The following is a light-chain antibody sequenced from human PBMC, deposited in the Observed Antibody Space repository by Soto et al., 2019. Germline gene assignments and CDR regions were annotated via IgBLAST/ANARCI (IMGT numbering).Light chain of an antibody. CDR2: AAS. CDR3: QQANSFPFT. V-gene: IGKV1-12*02. Sequence: IQMTPSPSSVSASVGDRVTFTCRASQHISSWLAWYQQKPGKAPKLLIAAASILQSGVPSRVSGSGYGTDFTLTISSLQPADFATHFCQQANSFPFTFGPGTRLEIK. J-gene: IGKJ3*01. CDR1: QHISSW.